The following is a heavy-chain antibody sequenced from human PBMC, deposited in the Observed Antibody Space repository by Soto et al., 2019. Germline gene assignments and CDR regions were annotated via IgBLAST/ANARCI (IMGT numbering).Heavy chain of an antibody. Sequence: SETLSLTCTVSGGSISSSSSYLGWIRQPPGKGLEWIGSIYYSGSTYYNPSLKSRVTISVDTSKNQFSLNLSSVTAADTAVYYRAYEMEWSSQLFDPWGQGTLVTVSS. V-gene: IGHV4-39*01. CDR2: IYYSGST. CDR3: AYEMEWSSQLFDP. J-gene: IGHJ5*02. D-gene: IGHD3-3*01. CDR1: GGSISSSSSY.